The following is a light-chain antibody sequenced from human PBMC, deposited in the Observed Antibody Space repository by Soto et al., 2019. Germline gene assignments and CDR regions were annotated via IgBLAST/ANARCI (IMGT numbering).Light chain of an antibody. Sequence: IQLTQSPSSLSASVGDRVTISCRASQGIANFLAWYQQKPGKAPKLLIYAASTLQSGVPSRFSGGGSGTDFTLTISSLQSEDFANYYWQQLNSFPIPFGPGTKVDIK. CDR2: AAS. CDR1: QGIANF. V-gene: IGKV1-9*01. J-gene: IGKJ3*01. CDR3: QQLNSFPIP.